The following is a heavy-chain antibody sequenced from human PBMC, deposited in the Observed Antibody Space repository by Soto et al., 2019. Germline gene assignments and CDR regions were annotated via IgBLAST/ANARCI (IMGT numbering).Heavy chain of an antibody. Sequence: QVQLVQSGAEVKKPGSSVKVSCKASGGTFSSDAISWVRQAPGQGLEWMGGIIPIFGTANYAQKFQGRVTITADESKSTADMELSSLRSEDTAVYYCARDYRVATITGGMDVWGQGTTVTVSS. J-gene: IGHJ6*02. V-gene: IGHV1-69*01. CDR2: IIPIFGTA. CDR3: ARDYRVATITGGMDV. D-gene: IGHD5-12*01. CDR1: GGTFSSDA.